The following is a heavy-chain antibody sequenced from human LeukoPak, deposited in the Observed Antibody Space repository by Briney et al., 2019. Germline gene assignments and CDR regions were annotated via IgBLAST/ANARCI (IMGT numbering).Heavy chain of an antibody. Sequence: GGSLRLSCAASGFTFSASAMTWVRQAPGKGLEWVSTITDDGYNTYSADSVKGRITFSRDNSKNTLSLQLRSLRAEDTAVYYCAKDLSYTSGASDHWGQGTLVTVSS. D-gene: IGHD6-19*01. CDR3: AKDLSYTSGASDH. CDR2: ITDDGYNT. CDR1: GFTFSASA. J-gene: IGHJ4*02. V-gene: IGHV3-23*01.